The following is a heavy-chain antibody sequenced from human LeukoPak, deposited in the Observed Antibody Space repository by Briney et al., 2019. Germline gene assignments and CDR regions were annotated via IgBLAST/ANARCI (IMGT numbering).Heavy chain of an antibody. D-gene: IGHD3-22*01. J-gene: IGHJ3*02. Sequence: PGGSLRLSCAVSGFTFSSYAMSWVRQAPGKGLEWVSYISSTTGTTYYADSVKGRFTISRDNAKNSLYLQMNSLRADNTAVYFCARSFGGLDHDNSGYDDAFDIWGQGTMVTVSS. CDR1: GFTFSSYA. CDR3: ARSFGGLDHDNSGYDDAFDI. CDR2: ISSTTGTT. V-gene: IGHV3-48*01.